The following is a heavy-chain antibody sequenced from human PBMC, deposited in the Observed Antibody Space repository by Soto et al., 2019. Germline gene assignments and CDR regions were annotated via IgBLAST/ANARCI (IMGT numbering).Heavy chain of an antibody. D-gene: IGHD6-13*01. CDR2: IIPIFGTA. CDR1: GGTFSSYA. V-gene: IGHV1-69*12. CDR3: ARARIAAAGRPYYGMDV. Sequence: QVQLVQSGAEVKKPGSSVKVSCKASGGTFSSYAISWVRQAPGQGLEWTGGIIPIFGTANYAQKFQGRVTITADESTSTAYMELSSLRSEDTAVYYCARARIAAAGRPYYGMDVWGQGTTVTVSS. J-gene: IGHJ6*02.